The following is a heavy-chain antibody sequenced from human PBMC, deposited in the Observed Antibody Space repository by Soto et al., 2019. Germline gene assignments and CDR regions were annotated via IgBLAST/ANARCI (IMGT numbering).Heavy chain of an antibody. CDR3: ARSIAALTSTLPYYYYYMDV. CDR1: GGTFSSYT. V-gene: IGHV1-18*01. J-gene: IGHJ6*03. D-gene: IGHD6-6*01. CDR2: ISAYNGNT. Sequence: ASVKVSCKASGGTFSSYTISWVRQAPGQGHEWKGWISAYNGNTNYAQKLQGRVTMTTDTSTSTAYMELRSLRSDDTALYYCARSIAALTSTLPYYYYYMDVWGKGTTVTVSS.